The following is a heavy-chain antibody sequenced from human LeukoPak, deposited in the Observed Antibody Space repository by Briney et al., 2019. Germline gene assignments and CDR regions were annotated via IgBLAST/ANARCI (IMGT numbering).Heavy chain of an antibody. V-gene: IGHV4-59*08. CDR1: GGSISSYY. CDR3: ARSITETMVYFDY. Sequence: SETLSLTCTVSGGSISSYYWSWIRQPPGKGLEWIGYMYYSGSTNYNPSLRSRVTMSIDTSKNQFSLMLSSVTAADTAVYYCARSITETMVYFDYWGQGTLVTVSS. CDR2: MYYSGST. D-gene: IGHD1-7*01. J-gene: IGHJ4*02.